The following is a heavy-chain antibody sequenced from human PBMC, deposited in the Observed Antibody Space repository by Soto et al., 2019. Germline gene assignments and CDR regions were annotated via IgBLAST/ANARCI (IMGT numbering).Heavy chain of an antibody. CDR2: IYYSGST. J-gene: IGHJ5*02. V-gene: IGHV4-59*01. CDR3: ARVGSSWYNWFDP. CDR1: GGSISSYY. D-gene: IGHD6-13*01. Sequence: SETLSLTCTVSGGSISSYYWSRIRQPPGKGLEWIGYIYYSGSTNYNPSLKSRVTISVDTSKNQFSLKLSSVTAADTAVYYCARVGSSWYNWFDPWGQGTLVTVSS.